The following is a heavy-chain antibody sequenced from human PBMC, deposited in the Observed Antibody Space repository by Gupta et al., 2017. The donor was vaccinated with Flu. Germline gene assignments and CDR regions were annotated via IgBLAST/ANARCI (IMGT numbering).Heavy chain of an antibody. D-gene: IGHD2-15*01. V-gene: IGHV1-69*01. J-gene: IGHJ6*02. CDR3: ARGKGFCSGGTCHSDYYYGLDV. Sequence: EWLGGIVPLFETPNYAQKFQGRFTITADGSTNTSYMELRSLNSGDTAIYYCARGKGFCSGGTCHSDYYYGLDVWGQGTTVAVSS. CDR2: IVPLFETP.